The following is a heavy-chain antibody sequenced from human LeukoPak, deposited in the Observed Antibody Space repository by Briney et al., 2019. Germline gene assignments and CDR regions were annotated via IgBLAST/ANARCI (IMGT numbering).Heavy chain of an antibody. CDR1: GFPFDDYG. Sequence: GSLDLSCAASGFPFDDYGMNWVRQAPGKGLEWVSGINWNGGNTSYAASGKGRFTISRDNAKNSLYLQMNSLRAEDTAVYYCAKDSGYFDWLLPFDYWGQGTLVTVSS. D-gene: IGHD3-9*01. CDR2: INWNGGNT. V-gene: IGHV3-20*04. CDR3: AKDSGYFDWLLPFDY. J-gene: IGHJ4*02.